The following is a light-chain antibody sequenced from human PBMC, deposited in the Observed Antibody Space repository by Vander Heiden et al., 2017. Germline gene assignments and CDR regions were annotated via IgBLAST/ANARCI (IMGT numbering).Light chain of an antibody. V-gene: IGKV2-28*01. Sequence: DIVMTQSPLSLPVTPGEPASISCRSSQSLLHSNGYNYLDWYLQKPGQSPQLLIYLGSNRASGVPDRFSGSGSGTDFTLKISRVEAEDVGVYYCMQALQTPRLIFGGGTKVEIK. CDR2: LGS. J-gene: IGKJ4*01. CDR3: MQALQTPRLI. CDR1: QSLLHSNGYNY.